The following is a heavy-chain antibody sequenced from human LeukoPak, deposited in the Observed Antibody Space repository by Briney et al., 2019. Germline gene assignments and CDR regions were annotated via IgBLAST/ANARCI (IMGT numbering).Heavy chain of an antibody. Sequence: GGSLRLSCEASGFAFSSSGMHWVRRAPGKGLEWVAVIWSDESHKYYADSVKGRFTISRDKSKNTLYLQMNSLRAEDTAVYYCAKDYRLRLGELSYLEYWGQGTLVTVSS. V-gene: IGHV3-33*03. CDR2: IWSDESHK. CDR3: AKDYRLRLGELSYLEY. CDR1: GFAFSSSG. J-gene: IGHJ4*02. D-gene: IGHD3-16*02.